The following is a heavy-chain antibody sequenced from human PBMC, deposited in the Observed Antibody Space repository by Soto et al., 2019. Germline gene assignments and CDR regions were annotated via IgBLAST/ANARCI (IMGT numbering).Heavy chain of an antibody. V-gene: IGHV1-18*04. CDR2: IRPYNGDT. J-gene: IGHJ6*02. CDR1: GYSFASYN. D-gene: IGHD2-21*01. Sequence: QAQLVQSGAEAKKAGASVKVSCKASGYSFASYNISWVRQAPGQGLEWLGCIRPYNGDTNYIQKVQGRVTVTTDTSTGTAYMELRSLTSDDTATYYCARDGGGIADVWGQGTPVTVS. CDR3: ARDGGGIADV.